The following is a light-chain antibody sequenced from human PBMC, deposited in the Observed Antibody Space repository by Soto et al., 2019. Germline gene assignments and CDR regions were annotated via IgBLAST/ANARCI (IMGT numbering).Light chain of an antibody. V-gene: IGLV2-23*01. CDR2: EAT. CDR1: ISDVGSYNL. Sequence: QSVLTQPVSVSGSPVQSITISCTGSISDVGSYNLVSWYQHHPGKVPKVIIYEATKRPSGVSSRFSGSKSPNAASLTISGLQAEDEADYCCCSYAGNSRTFGSGTKVTVL. J-gene: IGLJ1*01. CDR3: CSYAGNSRT.